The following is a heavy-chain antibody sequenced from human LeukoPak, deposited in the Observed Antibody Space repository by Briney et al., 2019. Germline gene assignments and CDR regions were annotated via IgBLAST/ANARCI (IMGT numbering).Heavy chain of an antibody. CDR3: ARDHCSSTSCYLPYDDAFDI. D-gene: IGHD2-2*01. V-gene: IGHV3-30*02. Sequence: GGSLRLSCAASGFTFSSYGMHWVRQAPGKGLEWVAFIRYDGSNKYYADSVKGRFTISRDNSKNTLYLQMNSLRAEDTAVYYCARDHCSSTSCYLPYDDAFDIWGQGTMVTVSS. CDR2: IRYDGSNK. CDR1: GFTFSSYG. J-gene: IGHJ3*02.